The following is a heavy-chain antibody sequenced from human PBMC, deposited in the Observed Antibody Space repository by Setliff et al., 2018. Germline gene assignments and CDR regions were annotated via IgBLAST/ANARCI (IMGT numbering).Heavy chain of an antibody. D-gene: IGHD1-26*01. Sequence: PGGSLRLSCAASGFTFSSYSMNWVRQAPGKGLEWVSYISSSSSTIYYADSVKGRFTISRDNAKNSLYLQMNSLRAVDTAVYYCAREISTYSGSYYYYYMDVWGKGTTVT. CDR2: ISSSSSTI. CDR3: AREISTYSGSYYYYYMDV. J-gene: IGHJ6*03. CDR1: GFTFSSYS. V-gene: IGHV3-48*01.